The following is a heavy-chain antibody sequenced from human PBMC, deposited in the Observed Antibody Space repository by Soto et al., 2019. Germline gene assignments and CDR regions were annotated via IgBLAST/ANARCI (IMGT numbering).Heavy chain of an antibody. CDR1: GGSISSYY. CDR2: IYYSGST. V-gene: IGHV4-59*08. D-gene: IGHD2-15*01. J-gene: IGHJ4*02. Sequence: QVQLQESGPGLVKPSETLSLTCTVSGGSISSYYWSWIRQPPGKGLEWIGYIYYSGSTNYNPSLKGRVTISVDTSKNQFSLKLSSVTAADTAVYYCARQKKDSSVQHFDYWGQGTLVTVSS. CDR3: ARQKKDSSVQHFDY.